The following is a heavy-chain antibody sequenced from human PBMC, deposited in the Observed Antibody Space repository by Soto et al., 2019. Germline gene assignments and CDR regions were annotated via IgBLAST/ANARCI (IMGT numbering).Heavy chain of an antibody. CDR3: ATRISYKSEDKADYFDH. D-gene: IGHD1-20*01. CDR2: FDPEDGKP. CDR1: GYTLTDLL. J-gene: IGHJ4*02. Sequence: ASVKVSCKVSGYTLTDLLLHWVRQAPEKGLEWMGGFDPEDGKPIYAQKFQGRVAMTEDTSTDTAYMELSSLRSEDTAVYFCATRISYKSEDKADYFDHWGQGTPVTVSS. V-gene: IGHV1-24*01.